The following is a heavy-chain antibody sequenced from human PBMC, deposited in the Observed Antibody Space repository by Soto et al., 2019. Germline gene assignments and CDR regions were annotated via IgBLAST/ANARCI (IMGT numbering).Heavy chain of an antibody. J-gene: IGHJ3*02. Sequence: QVQLVQSGAEVKKPGSSVKVSCKLSGDTFSTYAITWVRQAPGQGLEWMGRILPIFDIADYAQNFQGRVTITADRSTNIAYMELSSLRSADTAVYYCARGGDGSGSESVFEIWGHGTMVTVSS. CDR3: ARGGDGSGSESVFEI. CDR2: ILPIFDIA. D-gene: IGHD3-22*01. CDR1: GDTFSTYA. V-gene: IGHV1-69*04.